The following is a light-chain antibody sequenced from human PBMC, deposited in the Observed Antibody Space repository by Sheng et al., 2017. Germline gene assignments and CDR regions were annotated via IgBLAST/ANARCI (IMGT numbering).Light chain of an antibody. J-gene: IGKJ3*01. V-gene: IGKV1-39*01. CDR2: SES. Sequence: DIELTQSPSSLSASVGDRVTITCRASQRIWKFLNWYQQRPGKAPTLLIHSESTLHTGVPSRFSGSGSVTDFTLTIDNLQPEDFATYYCQQSYTHPFTFGPGTTVEI. CDR3: QQSYTHPFT. CDR1: QRIWKF.